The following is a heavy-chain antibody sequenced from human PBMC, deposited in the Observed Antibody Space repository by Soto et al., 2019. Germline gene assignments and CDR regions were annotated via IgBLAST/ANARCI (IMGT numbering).Heavy chain of an antibody. CDR3: AKGQDTAMVDVLDY. Sequence: HPGGSLRLSCAASGFTFSRYGMHWVRQAPGKGLEWVAVISYDGSNKYYADSVKGRFTISRDNSKNTLYLQMNSLRAEDTAVYYCAKGQDTAMVDVLDYWGQGTLVTVSS. D-gene: IGHD5-18*01. CDR1: GFTFSRYG. V-gene: IGHV3-30*18. CDR2: ISYDGSNK. J-gene: IGHJ4*02.